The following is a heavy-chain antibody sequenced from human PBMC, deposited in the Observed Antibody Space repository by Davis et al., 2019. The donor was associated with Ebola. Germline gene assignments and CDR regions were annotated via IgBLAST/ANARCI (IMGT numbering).Heavy chain of an antibody. Sequence: PGGSLRLSCAASGSTFSSHGMHWVRQAPGKGLEWVAFIQYDGTSRYNTDYVKGRFSISRDDSKNTVYLQMNSLSEEDTAVFYCVKDGHLLYFDYWGQGTLVTVSS. V-gene: IGHV3-30*02. J-gene: IGHJ4*02. D-gene: IGHD3-16*02. CDR2: IQYDGTSR. CDR3: VKDGHLLYFDY. CDR1: GSTFSSHG.